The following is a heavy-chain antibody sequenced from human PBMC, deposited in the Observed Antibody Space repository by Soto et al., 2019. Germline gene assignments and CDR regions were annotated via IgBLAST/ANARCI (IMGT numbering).Heavy chain of an antibody. D-gene: IGHD4-17*01. CDR1: GYTFTSYG. J-gene: IGHJ3*02. Sequence: VKVSCKASGYTFTSYGISWVRQAPGQGLEWMGWISAYNGNTNYAQKLQGRVTMTTDTSTSTAYMELRSLRSDDTAVYYCARDFGYGGNDPDAFDIWGQGTMVTVSS. CDR2: ISAYNGNT. V-gene: IGHV1-18*04. CDR3: ARDFGYGGNDPDAFDI.